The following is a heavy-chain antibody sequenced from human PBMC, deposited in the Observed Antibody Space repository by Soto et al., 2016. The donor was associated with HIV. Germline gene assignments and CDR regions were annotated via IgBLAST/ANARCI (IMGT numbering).Heavy chain of an antibody. J-gene: IGHJ4*02. D-gene: IGHD3-9*01. CDR1: GYTFSEYY. V-gene: IGHV1-2*02. Sequence: QVELVQSGAEVKKPGASVKVSCKASGYTFSEYYIFWARQAPGQGLEWMGWINPRTGATDYAEKLQGRVTTTRDSSITTAYMVLSSLTSDDTALYYCAKGQRHFDWLSPLDYWGQGTLVSVSS. CDR3: AKGQRHFDWLSPLDY. CDR2: INPRTGAT.